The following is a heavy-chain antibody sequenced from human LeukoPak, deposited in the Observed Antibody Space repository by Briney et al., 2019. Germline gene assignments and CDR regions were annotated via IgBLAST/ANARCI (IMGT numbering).Heavy chain of an antibody. CDR1: GFPFSTYA. Sequence: GGSLRLSCAASGFPFSTYAMSWVRQAPGKGLEWVSAISGSGGSTYYADSVKGRFTISRDNSKNTLYLQMNSLRAEDTAVYYCAKDTLWELPPMNFDYWGQGTLVTVSS. D-gene: IGHD1-26*01. CDR3: AKDTLWELPPMNFDY. J-gene: IGHJ4*02. V-gene: IGHV3-23*01. CDR2: ISGSGGST.